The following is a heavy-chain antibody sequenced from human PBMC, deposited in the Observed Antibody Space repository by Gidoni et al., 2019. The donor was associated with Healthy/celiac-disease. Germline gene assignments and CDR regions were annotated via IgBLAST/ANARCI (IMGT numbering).Heavy chain of an antibody. Sequence: EVQLVESGGGLVQPGGSLRLSCAASGFTFSSYAMHWVRQAPGKGLEYVSAISSNGGSTYYANSVKGRFTISRDNSKNTLYLQMGSLRAEDMAVYYCARATISPSVLGAFDIWGQGTMVTVSS. CDR3: ARATISPSVLGAFDI. CDR1: GFTFSSYA. D-gene: IGHD3-3*01. CDR2: ISSNGGST. V-gene: IGHV3-64*01. J-gene: IGHJ3*02.